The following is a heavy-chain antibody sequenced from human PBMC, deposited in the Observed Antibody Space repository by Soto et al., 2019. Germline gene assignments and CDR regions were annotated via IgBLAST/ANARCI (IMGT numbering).Heavy chain of an antibody. CDR1: GGTFSSYA. CDR2: IIPIFGTA. CDR3: ARDARARGYGYSWRGWFDP. Sequence: ASVKVSCKASGGTFSSYAISWVRQAPGQGLEWMGGIIPIFGTANYAQKFQGRVTITADGSTSTAYMELSSLRSEDTAVYYCARDARARGYGYSWRGWFDPWGQGTLVTVSS. V-gene: IGHV1-69*13. D-gene: IGHD5-18*01. J-gene: IGHJ5*02.